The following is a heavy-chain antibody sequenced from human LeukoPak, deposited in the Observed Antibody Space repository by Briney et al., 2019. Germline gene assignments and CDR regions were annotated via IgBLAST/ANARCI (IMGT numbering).Heavy chain of an antibody. CDR3: AKGGHYYDRSGGLGY. J-gene: IGHJ4*02. CDR2: ISYDGSNK. Sequence: GGSLRLSCAASGFTFSSYGMHWGRQAPGKGLEWVAVISYDGSNKYYADSVKGRFTISRDNSKNTLYLQMNSLRAEDTAVYYCAKGGHYYDRSGGLGYWGQGTLVTVSS. V-gene: IGHV3-30*18. CDR1: GFTFSSYG. D-gene: IGHD3-22*01.